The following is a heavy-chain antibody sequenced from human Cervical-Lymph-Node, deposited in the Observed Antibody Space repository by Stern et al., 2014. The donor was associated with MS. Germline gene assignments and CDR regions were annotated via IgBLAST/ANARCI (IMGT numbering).Heavy chain of an antibody. D-gene: IGHD4-17*01. CDR3: ARDVYGDYAQLDY. CDR2: IWNDGSRK. J-gene: IGHJ4*02. CDR1: GFSFRSSG. V-gene: IGHV3-33*01. Sequence: VQLVESGGGAVQPGRSLRLSCAASGFSFRSSGMHWVRQAPGKGLEWVALIWNDGSRKYYAESVKGRFTISRDNSKNTLYLQMNSLRAEDTALYYCARDVYGDYAQLDYWGQGTLVTVSS.